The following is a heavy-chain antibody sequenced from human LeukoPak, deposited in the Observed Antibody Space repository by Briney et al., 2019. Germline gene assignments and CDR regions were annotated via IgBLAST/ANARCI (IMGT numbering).Heavy chain of an antibody. D-gene: IGHD6-25*01. CDR1: GGSIRPHY. CDR2: IYFSGTT. J-gene: IGHJ5*01. Sequence: PSESLSLTCTVSGGSIRPHYWSWIRQPSGKGLEWIGYIYFSGTTNYNPSLKSRVTISLDLSKNQFSLKLSSVTPAYTAVYYCARGGSWFGSWGQGTLVTVSS. V-gene: IGHV4-59*11. CDR3: ARGGSWFGS.